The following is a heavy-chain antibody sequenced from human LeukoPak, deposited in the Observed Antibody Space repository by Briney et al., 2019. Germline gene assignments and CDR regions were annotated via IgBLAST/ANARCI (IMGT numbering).Heavy chain of an antibody. D-gene: IGHD3-22*01. Sequence: GGSLRLSCAASGFTVSSNYMSWVRQAPGKGLEWVSVIYSGGSTYYADSVKGRFTISRDNSKNTLYLQMNSLRAEDTAVYYCARDPPPGYYDSRPRAFDIWGQGTMVTVSS. CDR3: ARDPPPGYYDSRPRAFDI. CDR2: IYSGGST. CDR1: GFTVSSNY. J-gene: IGHJ3*02. V-gene: IGHV3-66*02.